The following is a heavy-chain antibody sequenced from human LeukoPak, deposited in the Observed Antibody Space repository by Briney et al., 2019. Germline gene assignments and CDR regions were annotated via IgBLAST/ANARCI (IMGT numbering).Heavy chain of an antibody. Sequence: PGGCLRLSCAASGFTFVDYAMHWVRQAPGKGLEWVSLISWGGGSTYYADSVKGRFTISRDNSKNSLYLQMNSLRAEDTALYYCAKDDGSGSYPNYYYGMDVWGQGTTVTVSS. D-gene: IGHD3-10*01. CDR1: GFTFVDYA. CDR3: AKDDGSGSYPNYYYGMDV. V-gene: IGHV3-43D*03. CDR2: ISWGGGST. J-gene: IGHJ6*02.